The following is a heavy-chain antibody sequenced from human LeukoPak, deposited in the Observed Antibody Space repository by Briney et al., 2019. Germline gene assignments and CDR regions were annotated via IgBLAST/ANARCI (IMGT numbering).Heavy chain of an antibody. J-gene: IGHJ4*02. CDR1: GGSISSYY. V-gene: IGHV4-59*08. Sequence: NPSETLSLTCTVSGGSISSYYWSWIRQPPGKGLEWVGYISYSGDTNYNPSLKSRLTISIDTSKNQFSLKLNSVTAADTALYYCARHEGGGTYPLDYLGQGTLVTVSS. CDR2: ISYSGDT. D-gene: IGHD1-26*01. CDR3: ARHEGGGTYPLDY.